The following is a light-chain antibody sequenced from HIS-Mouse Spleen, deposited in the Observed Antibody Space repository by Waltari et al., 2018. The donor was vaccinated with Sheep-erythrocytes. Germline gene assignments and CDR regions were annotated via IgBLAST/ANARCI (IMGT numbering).Light chain of an antibody. CDR2: AAS. CDR1: QGISSY. V-gene: IGKV1-9*01. Sequence: DIQLTQSPSFLSASVGDRVTIPCRASQGISSYLTWYQQKPGKAPKLLIYAASTLQSGVASRFCGSGSWTEFSLTTSSLQPADFATYYCQQLNSNHPHTFGGGTKVEIK. CDR3: QQLNSNHPHT. J-gene: IGKJ4*01.